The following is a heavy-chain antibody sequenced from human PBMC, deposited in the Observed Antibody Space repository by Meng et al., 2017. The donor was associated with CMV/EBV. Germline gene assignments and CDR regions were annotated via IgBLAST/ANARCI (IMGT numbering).Heavy chain of an antibody. Sequence: SETLSLTCTVSGGSVSSGSYYWSWIRQPPGKGLEWIGYIYYSGSTNYNPSLKSRVTISVDTSKNQFSLKLSSVTAADTAVYYCARAPGATTYYDFWSGYAVAFDIWGQGTMVTVSS. CDR3: ARAPGATTYYDFWSGYAVAFDI. J-gene: IGHJ3*02. CDR1: GGSVSSGSYY. CDR2: IYYSGST. V-gene: IGHV4-61*01. D-gene: IGHD3-3*01.